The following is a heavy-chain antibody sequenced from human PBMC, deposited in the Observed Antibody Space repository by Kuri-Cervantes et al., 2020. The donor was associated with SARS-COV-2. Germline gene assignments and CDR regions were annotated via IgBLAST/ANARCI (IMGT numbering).Heavy chain of an antibody. CDR3: ARETPVTRPDFDY. Sequence: GEPLKISCAASGFIFSQYEMNWIRQAPGQGLEWVSYISSSGLTIHYADSVKGRFTIFRDNGKNTLYLQMNSLRAEDTAVYYCARETPVTRPDFDYWGQGTLVTVSS. D-gene: IGHD2-21*02. CDR2: ISSSGLTI. CDR1: GFIFSQYE. V-gene: IGHV3-48*03. J-gene: IGHJ4*02.